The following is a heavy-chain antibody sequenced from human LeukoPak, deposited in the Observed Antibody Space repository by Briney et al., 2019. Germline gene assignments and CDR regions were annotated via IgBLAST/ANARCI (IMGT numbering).Heavy chain of an antibody. V-gene: IGHV1-69*05. Sequence: SVKVSCKASGGTFSCYAISWVRQAPGQGLEWMGGIIPIFGTANYAQKFQGRVTITTDESTSTAYMELSSLRSDDTAVYYCARDLNTDYYGLSWFDPWGQGTLVTVSS. CDR1: GGTFSCYA. J-gene: IGHJ5*02. CDR3: ARDLNTDYYGLSWFDP. D-gene: IGHD3-10*01. CDR2: IIPIFGTA.